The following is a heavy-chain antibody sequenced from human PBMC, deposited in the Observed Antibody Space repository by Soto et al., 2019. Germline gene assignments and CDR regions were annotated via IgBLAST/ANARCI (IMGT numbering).Heavy chain of an antibody. J-gene: IGHJ3*01. Sequence: PGGSLRLSCAASAFTFKNHWMHWVRQVPGKGPVWVSRINGDGSFTSYADAVKGRFTISRDNAENSLYLQMDSLRAEDTAVYYCARNCDVVTPGIFDSWSPGTLDTGSS. CDR3: ARNCDVVTPGIFDS. V-gene: IGHV3-74*01. D-gene: IGHD2-21*01. CDR1: AFTFKNHW. CDR2: INGDGSFT.